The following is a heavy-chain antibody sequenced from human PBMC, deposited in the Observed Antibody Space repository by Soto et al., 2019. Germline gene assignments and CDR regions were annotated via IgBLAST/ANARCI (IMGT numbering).Heavy chain of an antibody. CDR3: ARDRACSGGSCYSDY. V-gene: IGHV3-11*01. Sequence: GGCLRLSCAASGFTFSVYYMSWIRQAPGKGLEWVSYISNSGSTIYYADSVKGRFTISRDNAKNSLYLQVNSLRAEDTAVYFCARDRACSGGSCYSDYWGQGTLVTVSS. D-gene: IGHD2-15*01. CDR1: GFTFSVYY. J-gene: IGHJ4*02. CDR2: ISNSGSTI.